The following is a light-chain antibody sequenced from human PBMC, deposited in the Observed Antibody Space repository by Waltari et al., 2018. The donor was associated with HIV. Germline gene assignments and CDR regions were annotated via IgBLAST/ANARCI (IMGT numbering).Light chain of an antibody. V-gene: IGKV3-15*01. CDR1: QSVSSN. CDR2: GAS. J-gene: IGKJ5*01. Sequence: ELVMTQSPGTLSVSPGERATLSCRASQSVSSNLAWYQQKPGQAPRLLIYGASTRATDIPARFSGSGSGTDFTLTISSLQSEDFAVYYCQQYNEWPPITFGQGTRLEIK. CDR3: QQYNEWPPIT.